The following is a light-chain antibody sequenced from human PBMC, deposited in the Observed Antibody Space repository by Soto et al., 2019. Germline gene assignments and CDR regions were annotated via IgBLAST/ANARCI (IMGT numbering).Light chain of an antibody. V-gene: IGLV2-14*01. CDR2: DVS. J-gene: IGLJ1*01. Sequence: QSALTQPASVSGSPGQSITISCTGTSSDVGGYNYVSWYQQHPGKAPKLMIYDVSNRHSGVSNRFSGSKSGNTASLTISGLQAEDEAEYYCSSYTSSSLYVFGPGTKLTVL. CDR3: SSYTSSSLYV. CDR1: SSDVGGYNY.